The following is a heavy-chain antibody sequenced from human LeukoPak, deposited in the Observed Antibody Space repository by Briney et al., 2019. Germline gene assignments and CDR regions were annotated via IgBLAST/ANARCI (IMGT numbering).Heavy chain of an antibody. CDR2: IYYSGST. Sequence: SETLSLTCTVSGGSISSGGYYWSWIRQPPGKGLEWIGYIYYSGSTNYNPSLKSRVTISVDTSKNQFSMKLSSVTAADTAVYYCARADYDSSGYYIWEAFDIWGQGTMVTVSS. V-gene: IGHV4-61*08. CDR3: ARADYDSSGYYIWEAFDI. CDR1: GGSISSGGYY. J-gene: IGHJ3*02. D-gene: IGHD3-22*01.